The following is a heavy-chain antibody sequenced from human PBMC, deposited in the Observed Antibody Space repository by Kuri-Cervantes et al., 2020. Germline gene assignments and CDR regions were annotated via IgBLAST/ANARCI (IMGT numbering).Heavy chain of an antibody. CDR3: ARASGGGYNGHFDY. CDR1: GGTFGNSA. Sequence: SVKVSCKASGGTFGNSAISWLRQAPGQGLEWMGGIIPTVGTGDKAQKFRGRFTISTDGATGTVVMELSSLTFEDTALYYCARASGGGYNGHFDYWGQGTLVTVSS. V-gene: IGHV1-69*05. CDR2: IIPTVGTG. J-gene: IGHJ4*01. D-gene: IGHD5-24*01.